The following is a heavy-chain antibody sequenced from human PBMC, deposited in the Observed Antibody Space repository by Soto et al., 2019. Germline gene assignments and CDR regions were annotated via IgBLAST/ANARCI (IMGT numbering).Heavy chain of an antibody. J-gene: IGHJ4*02. Sequence: QVQLVQSGAEVKKPGASVKVSCKASGYTFTSYAMHWVRQAPGQRLEWMGWINAGNGNTQYSQKFQGRVTITRDTSASTAYMDLSSLRSEDTAVYFYARGACSGGNCYSFHFDYWGQGTLVTVSS. CDR2: INAGNGNT. D-gene: IGHD2-15*01. CDR1: GYTFTSYA. V-gene: IGHV1-3*01. CDR3: ARGACSGGNCYSFHFDY.